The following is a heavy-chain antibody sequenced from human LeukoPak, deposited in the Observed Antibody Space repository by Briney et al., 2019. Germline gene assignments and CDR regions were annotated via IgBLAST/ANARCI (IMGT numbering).Heavy chain of an antibody. D-gene: IGHD6-19*01. V-gene: IGHV4-39*01. J-gene: IGHJ6*02. CDR3: ARHCGSGCASGMDV. Sequence: SETLSLTCTVSGDSISSSSYYWGWIRQPPGKGLEWIGSIYYSGSTYYNPSLKSRVTLSVDTSKNQFSLKLSSVTAADTAVYYCARHCGSGCASGMDVWGQGTTVTVSS. CDR1: GDSISSSSYY. CDR2: IYYSGST.